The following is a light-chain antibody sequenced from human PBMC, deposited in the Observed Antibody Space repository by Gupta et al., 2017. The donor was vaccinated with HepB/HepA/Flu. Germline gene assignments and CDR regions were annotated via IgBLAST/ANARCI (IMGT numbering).Light chain of an antibody. J-gene: IGLJ2*01. CDR2: DVS. CDR3: SSDTSSSTLV. Sequence: SALTQPASVSGSPGQSITISCTGTSSDVGGYNYVSWYQQHPGKAPNLMIYDVSSRPSGVSSRFSASKSGTTASITISGLQGEDDAYYYCSSDTSSSTLVFGGGTKLTVL. V-gene: IGLV2-14*01. CDR1: SSDVGGYNY.